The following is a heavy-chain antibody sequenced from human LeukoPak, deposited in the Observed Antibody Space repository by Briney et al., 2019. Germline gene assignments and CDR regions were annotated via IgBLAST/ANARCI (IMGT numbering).Heavy chain of an antibody. D-gene: IGHD3-10*01. Sequence: SVKVSCKASGGTFSSFVISWVRQAPGQGLEWMGGIIPFFDPANYAQKFQGRVTITADNSTSTVYMELSSLRSEDTAVYYCARDKGRGSGRYGLDGGLLEGPPLDASDNWGQGTMVTVSS. CDR1: GGTFSSFV. V-gene: IGHV1-69*06. CDR3: ARDKGRGSGRYGLDGGLLEGPPLDASDN. CDR2: IIPFFDPA. J-gene: IGHJ3*02.